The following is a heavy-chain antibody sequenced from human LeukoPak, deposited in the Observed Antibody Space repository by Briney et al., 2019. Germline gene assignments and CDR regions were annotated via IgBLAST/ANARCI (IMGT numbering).Heavy chain of an antibody. Sequence: SETLSLTCTVSGGSISSSSYFWGWIRQPPGKGLEWIGTIYYTGSTFYNPSLKSRVTISVDTSKKQFSLNLSSVTAADTAVYYCVRDGTSAGAGDAFDIWGQGTMVTVSS. J-gene: IGHJ3*02. CDR1: GGSISSSSYF. D-gene: IGHD6-13*01. V-gene: IGHV4-39*07. CDR3: VRDGTSAGAGDAFDI. CDR2: IYYTGST.